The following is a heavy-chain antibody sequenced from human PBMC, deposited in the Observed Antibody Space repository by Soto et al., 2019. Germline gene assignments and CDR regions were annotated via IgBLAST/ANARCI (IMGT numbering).Heavy chain of an antibody. CDR3: ASFIYDFWSGYQPTRTGTPYGMDV. CDR1: GYTFTSYY. Sequence: VSCKASGYTFTSYYMHWVRQAPGQGLEWMGIINPSGGSTSYAQKFQGRVTMTRDTSTSTVYMELSSLRSEDTAVYYCASFIYDFWSGYQPTRTGTPYGMDVWGQGTTVTVSS. CDR2: INPSGGST. V-gene: IGHV1-46*01. J-gene: IGHJ6*02. D-gene: IGHD3-3*01.